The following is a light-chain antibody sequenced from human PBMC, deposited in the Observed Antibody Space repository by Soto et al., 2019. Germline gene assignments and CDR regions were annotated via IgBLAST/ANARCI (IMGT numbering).Light chain of an antibody. CDR2: AAS. V-gene: IGKV1-6*01. Sequence: AIQITQSPSSLSSSLLDIVTITCRASQGIRNDLGWYQQKPGKAPKLLIYAASSLQSGVPSRFSGSGSGTDFTLTISSLQPEDFATYYCLQDYNYAWTFGQGTKVDIK. CDR3: LQDYNYAWT. CDR1: QGIRND. J-gene: IGKJ1*01.